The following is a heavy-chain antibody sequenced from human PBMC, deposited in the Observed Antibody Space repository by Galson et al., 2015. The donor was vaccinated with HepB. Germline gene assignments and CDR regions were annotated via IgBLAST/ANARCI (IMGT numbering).Heavy chain of an antibody. Sequence: SLRLSCAASGFTFSSYGMHWVRQAPGKGLEWVAVISYDGSNKYYADSVKGRFTISRDNSKNTLYLQMNSLRAEDTAVYYCAKATKLIPYYDFWSGYWQDYYYGMDVWGQGTTVTVSS. D-gene: IGHD3-3*01. V-gene: IGHV3-30*18. CDR3: AKATKLIPYYDFWSGYWQDYYYGMDV. CDR2: ISYDGSNK. J-gene: IGHJ6*02. CDR1: GFTFSSYG.